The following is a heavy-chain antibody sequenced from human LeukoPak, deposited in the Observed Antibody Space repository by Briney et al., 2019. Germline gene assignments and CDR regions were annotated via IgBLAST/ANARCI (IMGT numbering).Heavy chain of an antibody. CDR3: ARSLTITFGGVIAHFDY. CDR2: INAGNGNT. CDR1: GYTFTSYA. J-gene: IGHJ4*02. D-gene: IGHD3-16*02. V-gene: IGHV1-3*01. Sequence: ASVKVSCKASGYTFTSYAMHWVRQAPGQRLEWMGWINAGNGNTKYSQKFQGRVTITRDTSASTAYMELSSLRSEDTAVYYCARSLTITFGGVIAHFDYWGQGTLVTVSS.